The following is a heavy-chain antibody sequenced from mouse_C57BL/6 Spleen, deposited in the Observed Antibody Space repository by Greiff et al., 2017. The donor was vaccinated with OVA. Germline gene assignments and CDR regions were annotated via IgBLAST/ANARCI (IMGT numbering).Heavy chain of an antibody. D-gene: IGHD4-1*01. V-gene: IGHV1-26*01. CDR1: GYTFTDYY. CDR2: INPNNGGT. J-gene: IGHJ1*03. Sequence: EVQLQQSGPELVKPGASVKISCKASGYTFTDYYMNWVKQSHGKSLEWIGDINPNNGGTSYNQKFKGKATLTVDKSSSTAYMELRSLTSEDSAVYYWATGTGYFDVWGTGTTATVSS. CDR3: ATGTGYFDV.